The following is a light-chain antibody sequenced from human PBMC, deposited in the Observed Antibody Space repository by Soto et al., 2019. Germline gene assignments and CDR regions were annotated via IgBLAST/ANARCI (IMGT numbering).Light chain of an antibody. CDR2: GVH. Sequence: QSALTKPISVSGSHGQSITISCNGNSNDIGTYDYVCWYQKHPGKAPILLIQGVHNRSPGSTGRFSASKSGLTASLTISGLQAEYEADYYCSALSANRVYLFGPGTKLTV. CDR3: SALSANRVYL. V-gene: IGLV2-14*01. J-gene: IGLJ1*01. CDR1: SNDIGTYDY.